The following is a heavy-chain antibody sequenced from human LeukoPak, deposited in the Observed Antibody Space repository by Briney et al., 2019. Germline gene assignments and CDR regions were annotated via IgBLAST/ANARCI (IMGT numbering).Heavy chain of an antibody. D-gene: IGHD3-3*01. CDR3: ARWRPIDAFDI. CDR1: GFTVSRNY. CDR2: LSSTGNT. V-gene: IGHV3-53*04. J-gene: IGHJ3*02. Sequence: GGSLRLSCAASGFTVSRNYMNWVRQAPGKGLEWVSLLSSTGNTTYADSVKGRFTISRHNSKNTLYLQVNSLRPEDTAMYYCARWRPIDAFDIWGQGTMVIVSS.